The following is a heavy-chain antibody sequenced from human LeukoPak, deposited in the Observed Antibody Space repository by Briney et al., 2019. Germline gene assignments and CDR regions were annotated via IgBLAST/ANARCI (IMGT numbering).Heavy chain of an antibody. D-gene: IGHD2-2*01. CDR3: ARDGGYCSSTSCRLNWFDP. Sequence: PGTSLRLSCAASGFTFSGYGMHWVRQAPGEGLEWVAVIWYDGNNKYYADSVKGRFTISRDNSKNTLYLQMNSLRAEDTAVYYCARDGGYCSSTSCRLNWFDPWGQGTLVTVSS. CDR1: GFTFSGYG. V-gene: IGHV3-33*01. CDR2: IWYDGNNK. J-gene: IGHJ5*02.